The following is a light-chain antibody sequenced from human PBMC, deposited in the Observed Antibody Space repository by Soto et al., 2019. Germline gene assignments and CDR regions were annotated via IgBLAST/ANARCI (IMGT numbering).Light chain of an antibody. Sequence: DIQMTQFPPTLSASIGDRVTITCRASQTISSSLAWYQQKPGKAPKLLIYKASTLETGVPSRFSGSGSGTEFTRTSSSQQAVDFGAYYCEQYGGYSPYTVGEGTRLEIK. CDR1: QTISSS. V-gene: IGKV1-5*03. CDR3: EQYGGYSPYT. J-gene: IGKJ2*01. CDR2: KAS.